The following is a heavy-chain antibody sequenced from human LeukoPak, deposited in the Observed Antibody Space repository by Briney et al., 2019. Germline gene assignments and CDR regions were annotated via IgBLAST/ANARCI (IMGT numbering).Heavy chain of an antibody. CDR3: AKVIRGGYGMDV. CDR1: GFTFSSFG. J-gene: IGHJ6*02. CDR2: IRDSSSLT. D-gene: IGHD3-10*01. Sequence: GGSLRLSCAASGFTFSSFGMNWVRQAPGKGLEGVSYIRDSSSLTYYADSVKGRYTISRDNAKNSLSLQLNSLRDEDTAVYFCAKVIRGGYGMDVWGQGTTVTVSS. V-gene: IGHV3-48*02.